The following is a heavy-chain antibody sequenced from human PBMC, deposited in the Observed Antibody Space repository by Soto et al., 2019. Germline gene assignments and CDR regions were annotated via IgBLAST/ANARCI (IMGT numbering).Heavy chain of an antibody. Sequence: QVQLVQSGAEVKKPGSSVKVSCKASGGTFSIYAISWVRHAPGQGLEWMGGIIPIFGTANYAQQFQGRVTITADESTSTAFMEPISLRSADTAVYYCARLVVGIDYWCQGTLVTVSS. D-gene: IGHD6-6*01. CDR1: GGTFSIYA. J-gene: IGHJ4*02. V-gene: IGHV1-69*12. CDR3: ARLVVGIDY. CDR2: IIPIFGTA.